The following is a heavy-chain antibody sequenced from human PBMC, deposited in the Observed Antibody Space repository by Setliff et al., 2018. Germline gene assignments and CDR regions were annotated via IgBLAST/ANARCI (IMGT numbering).Heavy chain of an antibody. J-gene: IGHJ4*02. Sequence: GGSLRLSCEASGFTFSGYSMNWVRQAPGKGLEWVANIKKDGSIKYYLDSVRGRFTISRDNAENSLTLQMNSLRVEDTAVYYCSRDLQGSGDYVVDYWGQGTLVTVSS. CDR3: SRDLQGSGDYVVDY. V-gene: IGHV3-7*01. CDR1: GFTFSGYS. D-gene: IGHD4-17*01. CDR2: IKKDGSIK.